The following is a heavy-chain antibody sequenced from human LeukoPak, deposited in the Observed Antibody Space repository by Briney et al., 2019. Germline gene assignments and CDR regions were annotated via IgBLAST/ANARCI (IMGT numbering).Heavy chain of an antibody. D-gene: IGHD6-13*01. CDR1: LGTLSNYA. CDR2: IIPILGTA. Sequence: GSAVNVSRQASLGTLSNYALSGLGQAPGQGRAGMGGIIPILGTANYAQKFAGRVTITADESKSTDYMELSSLRSEDTDVYYCERDRSSSWEFDYWGQGTLVTVSS. V-gene: IGHV1-69*01. CDR3: ERDRSSSWEFDY. J-gene: IGHJ4*02.